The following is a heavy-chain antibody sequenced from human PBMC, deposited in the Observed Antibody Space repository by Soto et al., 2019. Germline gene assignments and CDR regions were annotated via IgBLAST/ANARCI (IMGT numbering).Heavy chain of an antibody. J-gene: IGHJ4*02. CDR1: GGSISSYY. Sequence: SETLSLTXTVSGGSISSYYWSWIRQPPGRGLEWIGYIYYSGSTNYNPSLKSRVTISVDTSKNQFSLKLSSVTAADTAVYYCARDNGYSYGYTLDHWGRGTLVTVSS. D-gene: IGHD5-18*01. V-gene: IGHV4-59*01. CDR3: ARDNGYSYGYTLDH. CDR2: IYYSGST.